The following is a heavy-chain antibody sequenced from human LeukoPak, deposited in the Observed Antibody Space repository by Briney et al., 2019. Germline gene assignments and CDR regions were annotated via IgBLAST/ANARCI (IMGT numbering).Heavy chain of an antibody. CDR1: GGSISSSSSY. CDR2: IYYSGSS. CDR3: ARHRSGWLQSSFDY. J-gene: IGHJ4*02. D-gene: IGHD5-24*01. V-gene: IGHV4-39*01. Sequence: SETLSLTCSVSGGSISSSSSYWGWIRQPPGKGLEWIGSIYYSGSSFDNPALKSRVTISVDTSKNQFSLKPSSVTAADTAVYYCARHRSGWLQSSFDYWGQGTLVTVSS.